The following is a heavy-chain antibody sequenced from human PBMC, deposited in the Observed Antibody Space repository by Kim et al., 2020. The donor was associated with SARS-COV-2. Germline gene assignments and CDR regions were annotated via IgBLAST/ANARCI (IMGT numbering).Heavy chain of an antibody. CDR1: GISLTTRGMC. Sequence: SGPTLVKPTQTLTLTCTFSGISLTTRGMCVSWIRQPPGRAPEWLALIDWDDNKYYNTSLKTRLTISKDTSKNQVALTMTNMDPVDTATYYCARTMTMVTTGGYYYYCMDVWGLGTTVAVSS. J-gene: IGHJ6*02. D-gene: IGHD4-17*01. CDR2: IDWDDNK. V-gene: IGHV2-70*13. CDR3: ARTMTMVTTGGYYYYCMDV.